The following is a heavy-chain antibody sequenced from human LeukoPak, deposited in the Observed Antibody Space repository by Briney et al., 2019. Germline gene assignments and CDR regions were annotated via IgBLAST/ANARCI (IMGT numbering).Heavy chain of an antibody. J-gene: IGHJ6*02. CDR3: ARTYRTGDMFYYYYYGMDV. D-gene: IGHD7-27*01. CDR1: GYTFTSYD. V-gene: IGHV1-8*01. Sequence: ASVKVSCKASGYTFTSYDINWVRQVTGQGLEWMGWMNPNSGNTGYAQKFQGRVTMTRNTSISTAYMELSSLRSEDTAVYYCARTYRTGDMFYYYYYGMDVWGQGTTVTVSS. CDR2: MNPNSGNT.